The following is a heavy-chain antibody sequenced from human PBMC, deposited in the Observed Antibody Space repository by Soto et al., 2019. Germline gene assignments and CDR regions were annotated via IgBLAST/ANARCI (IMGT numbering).Heavy chain of an antibody. J-gene: IGHJ4*02. Sequence: GGSLRLSCAASGFTFSSYWMHWVRQAPGKGLVWVSRINSDGSSTSYADSVKGRVTISRDNANNTLYLQMNSLRAEDTAVYYCASYPHFDILTGYYYWGQGTLVTVSS. V-gene: IGHV3-74*01. CDR3: ASYPHFDILTGYYY. D-gene: IGHD3-9*01. CDR1: GFTFSSYW. CDR2: INSDGSST.